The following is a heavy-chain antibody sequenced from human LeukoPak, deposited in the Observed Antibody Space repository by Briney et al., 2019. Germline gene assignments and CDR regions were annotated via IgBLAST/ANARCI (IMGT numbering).Heavy chain of an antibody. J-gene: IGHJ4*02. CDR2: INPIGGST. V-gene: IGHV1-46*01. Sequence: ASVNVSCKASGYTFTGYYLHWVRQAPGQGLEWMGIINPIGGSTIYAQKFQGRVTMTRDTSTSTVYMELSSLRSEDTAVYYCARGYSWSLDYWGQGTLVTVSS. CDR1: GYTFTGYY. CDR3: ARGYSWSLDY. D-gene: IGHD2-8*01.